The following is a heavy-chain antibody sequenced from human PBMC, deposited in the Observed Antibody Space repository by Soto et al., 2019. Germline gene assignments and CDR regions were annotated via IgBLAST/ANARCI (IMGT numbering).Heavy chain of an antibody. CDR3: ARGREGGSDSLGSGYYTTWFDP. J-gene: IGHJ5*02. Sequence: SETLSLTCTVSGDSISSGDSYWSWIRQSPGKGLEWIGYIYSSGITYYNESLKSRVSMSVDTSNNQFSLKMNSVTAADSAVYYCARGREGGSDSLGSGYYTTWFDPWGQGRLVTVSS. CDR1: GDSISSGDSY. V-gene: IGHV4-30-4*01. D-gene: IGHD3-3*01. CDR2: IYSSGIT.